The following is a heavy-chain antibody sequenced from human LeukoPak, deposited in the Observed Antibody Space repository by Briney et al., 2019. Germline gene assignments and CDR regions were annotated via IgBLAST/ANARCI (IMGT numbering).Heavy chain of an antibody. CDR2: ISGSGGGT. J-gene: IGHJ6*03. CDR3: AKNRGGTYKYYMDV. V-gene: IGHV3-23*01. Sequence: GGSLRLPCAASGFIFSSYAMSWVRQAPGKGLEWVSTISGSGGGTYYAASVKGRFTISRDNSKNTVYLQMGSLRAEDTAVYYCAKNRGGTYKYYMDVWGNGTTVTVSS. CDR1: GFIFSSYA. D-gene: IGHD1-1*01.